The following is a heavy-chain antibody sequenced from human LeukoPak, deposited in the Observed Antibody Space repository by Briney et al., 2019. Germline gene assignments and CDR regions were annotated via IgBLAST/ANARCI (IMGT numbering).Heavy chain of an antibody. CDR1: GGSISSGSYY. Sequence: SETLSLTCTVSGGSISSGSYYWSWIRQPAGKGLEWIGRIYTSGSTNYNPSLKSRVTISVDTSKNQFSLKLSSVTAADTAVYYCARRGPDQIGWFDPWGQGTLVTVSS. CDR2: IYTSGST. V-gene: IGHV4-61*02. D-gene: IGHD2-2*01. J-gene: IGHJ5*02. CDR3: ARRGPDQIGWFDP.